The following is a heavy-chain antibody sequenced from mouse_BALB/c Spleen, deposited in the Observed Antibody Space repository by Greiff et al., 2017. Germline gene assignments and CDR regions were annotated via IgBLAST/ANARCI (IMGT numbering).Heavy chain of an antibody. Sequence: EVKLVESGGGLLKPGGSLKLSCAASGFTFSDYYMYWVRQTPEKRLEWVATISDGGSYTYYPDSVKGRFTISRDNAKNNLYLQMSSLKSEDTAMYYCARDKGEKYGNYGAMDYWGQGTSVTVSS. V-gene: IGHV5-4*02. J-gene: IGHJ4*01. CDR1: GFTFSDYY. CDR2: ISDGGSYT. D-gene: IGHD2-10*02. CDR3: ARDKGEKYGNYGAMDY.